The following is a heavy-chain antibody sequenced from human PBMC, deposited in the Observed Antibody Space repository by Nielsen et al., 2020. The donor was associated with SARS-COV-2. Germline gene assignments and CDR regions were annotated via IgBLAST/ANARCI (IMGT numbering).Heavy chain of an antibody. Sequence: GESLKISCAASGFTFSSYGMHWVRQAPGKGLEWVAVISYDGSNKYYADSVKGRFTISRDNSKNTLYLQMNSLRAEDTAVYYCAKSSVAGTESDVDYWGQGTLVTVSS. CDR1: GFTFSSYG. J-gene: IGHJ4*02. V-gene: IGHV3-30*18. D-gene: IGHD6-19*01. CDR2: ISYDGSNK. CDR3: AKSSVAGTESDVDY.